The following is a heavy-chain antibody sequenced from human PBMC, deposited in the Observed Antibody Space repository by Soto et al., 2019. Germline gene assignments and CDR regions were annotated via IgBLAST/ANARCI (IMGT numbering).Heavy chain of an antibody. V-gene: IGHV1-69*01. CDR3: AREGKYTSGHYKRFFED. Sequence: QVQLVQSGVEVEKPGSSVTVACTASGGTFGSYAFNWVRQAPGQGLEWMGGIITMSGTTDYAQKFRGRLTTNADESTKTVYMHLSSLRSEDTAIYYCAREGKYTSGHYKRFFEDWGQGTLVTVSS. CDR2: IITMSGTT. J-gene: IGHJ4*02. CDR1: GGTFGSYA. D-gene: IGHD3-22*01.